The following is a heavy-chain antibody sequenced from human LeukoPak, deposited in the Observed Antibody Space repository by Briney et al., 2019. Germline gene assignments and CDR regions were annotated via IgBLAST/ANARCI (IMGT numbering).Heavy chain of an antibody. D-gene: IGHD3-22*01. J-gene: IGHJ4*02. CDR1: GFTFDDYA. Sequence: GRSLRLSCAASGFTFDDYAMHWVRQAPGKGLEWVSGISWNSGSIGYADSVKGRFTISRDNAKNSLYLQMNSLRAEDTALYYCAKDMTSTDGVGVYYDYWGQGTLVTVSS. CDR3: AKDMTSTDGVGVYYDY. CDR2: ISWNSGSI. V-gene: IGHV3-9*01.